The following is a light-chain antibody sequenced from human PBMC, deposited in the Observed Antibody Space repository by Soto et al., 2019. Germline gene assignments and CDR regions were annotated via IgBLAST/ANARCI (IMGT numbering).Light chain of an antibody. J-gene: IGLJ2*01. CDR2: EVS. V-gene: IGLV2-8*01. Sequence: QSALTQPPSASGSPGQSVTISCTGTSSDVGGYNYVAWYQHHPGKAPKLMIYEVSKRPSGVPDRFSGSKSGNTASLTVSGLLAEDEADYYCISYAGSNSVVFGGGTKLTVL. CDR1: SSDVGGYNY. CDR3: ISYAGSNSVV.